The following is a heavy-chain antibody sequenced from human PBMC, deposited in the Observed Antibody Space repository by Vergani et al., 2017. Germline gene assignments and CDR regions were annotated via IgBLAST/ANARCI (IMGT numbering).Heavy chain of an antibody. CDR3: ARVKWVAATPDAFDI. Sequence: QVQLQESGPGLVKPSETLSLTCTVSGGSISSYYWSWIRQPPGKGLEWIGYIYYSGSTNYNPSLKSRVTISVDTSKNQFSLKLSSVTAADTAVYYCARVKWVAATPDAFDIWGQGTMVTVSS. CDR1: GGSISSYY. V-gene: IGHV4-59*01. D-gene: IGHD6-25*01. J-gene: IGHJ3*02. CDR2: IYYSGST.